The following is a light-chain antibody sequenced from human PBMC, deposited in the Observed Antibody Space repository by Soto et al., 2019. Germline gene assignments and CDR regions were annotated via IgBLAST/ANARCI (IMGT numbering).Light chain of an antibody. CDR1: ENVRTF. J-gene: IGKJ1*01. CDR2: GAS. Sequence: EVVLTQSPATLSLSPGERATLSCRASENVRTFVDWYQQKPGQAPRLLIYGASNRATGIPARFSGSGSGTDFTLTISDLEPEDFAVYYCQQYKDWPTWTFGQGTEVEIK. CDR3: QQYKDWPTWT. V-gene: IGKV3-11*01.